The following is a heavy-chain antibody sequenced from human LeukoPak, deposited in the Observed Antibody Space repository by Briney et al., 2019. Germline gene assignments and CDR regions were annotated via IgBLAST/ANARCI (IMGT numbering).Heavy chain of an antibody. V-gene: IGHV3-49*04. D-gene: IGHD4-11*01. CDR3: TRAPCSNYFNFDY. CDR2: IRSKAFGGTT. CDR1: RFTSSDYA. Sequence: GRCLRLSCSASRFTSSDYAMSWVRQAPGKGLEWVGFIRSKAFGGTTEYAASVKGRFTISRDDSKSIAYLQMNSLKTEDTAVYYCTRAPCSNYFNFDYWGQGTLVTVSS. J-gene: IGHJ4*02.